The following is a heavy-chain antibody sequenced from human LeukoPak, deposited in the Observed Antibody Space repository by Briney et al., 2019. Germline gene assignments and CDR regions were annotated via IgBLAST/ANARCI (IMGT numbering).Heavy chain of an antibody. CDR2: IYYSGST. J-gene: IGHJ4*02. V-gene: IGHV4-59*11. D-gene: IGHD3-22*01. CDR1: GGSISSHY. Sequence: PSETLSLTCTVSGGSISSHYWSWIRQPPGKGLEWIGYIYYSGSTNYNPSLKSRVTISVDTSKNQFSLKLSSVTAADTAVYYCARDPTYYYDSSGYFDYWGQGTLVTVSS. CDR3: ARDPTYYYDSSGYFDY.